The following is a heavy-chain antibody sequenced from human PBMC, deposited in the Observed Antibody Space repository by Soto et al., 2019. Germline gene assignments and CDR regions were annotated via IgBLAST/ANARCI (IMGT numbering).Heavy chain of an antibody. V-gene: IGHV3-7*03. CDR3: TSDRYPRSYRGSGSYPYY. D-gene: IGHD3-10*01. CDR1: GFTFSSFW. Sequence: GGSLRLSCAASGFTFSSFWMSWVRQAPGKGLEWVANIKTDGSETHYVDSVKGRFTISRDNPKTSLFLQMNSLRVEDTAVYFCTSDRYPRSYRGSGSYPYYWGQGTPVTVSS. CDR2: IKTDGSET. J-gene: IGHJ4*02.